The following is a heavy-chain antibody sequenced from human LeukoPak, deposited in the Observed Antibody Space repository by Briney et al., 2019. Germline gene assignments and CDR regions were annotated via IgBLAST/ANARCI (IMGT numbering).Heavy chain of an antibody. Sequence: GGSLRLSCAASGLTYSDYYMSWIRQAPGKGLEWILYISDSGSYTNYADSVRGRFTVSRDNAKNSLFLQMNSLRAEDTAVYYCARTTSSGPGGHLDYWGQGTLVTVSS. V-gene: IGHV3-11*03. CDR2: ISDSGSYT. CDR1: GLTYSDYY. D-gene: IGHD6-19*01. CDR3: ARTTSSGPGGHLDY. J-gene: IGHJ4*02.